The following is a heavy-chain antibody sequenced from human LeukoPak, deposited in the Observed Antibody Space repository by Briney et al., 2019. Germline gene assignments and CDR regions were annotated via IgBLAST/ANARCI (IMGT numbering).Heavy chain of an antibody. Sequence: GFLRLSCVASGFTFSSYAMSWVRQAPGKGLEWVSAISGSCGSTYYADTVKGRFTISRDNSKNTLYLQMNSLRAEDTAVYYCAKDPSVCSGGSCYFDYWGQGTLVTVSS. V-gene: IGHV3-23*01. J-gene: IGHJ4*02. D-gene: IGHD2-15*01. CDR1: GFTFSSYA. CDR3: AKDPSVCSGGSCYFDY. CDR2: ISGSCGST.